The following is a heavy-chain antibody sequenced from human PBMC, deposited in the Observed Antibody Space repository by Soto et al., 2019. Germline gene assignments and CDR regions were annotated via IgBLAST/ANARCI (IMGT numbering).Heavy chain of an antibody. CDR2: SSNSGTFA. J-gene: IGHJ4*02. V-gene: IGHV3-11*06. CDR3: ARSGDNYNPLDY. Sequence: VGSLRLSCAASGFTFNEYYMSWIRQAPGKGLEWISYSSNSGTFARYADSVKGRFSISRDNAKNSLYLQINSLRGDDTAIYYCARSGDNYNPLDYWGQGTPVTVSS. CDR1: GFTFNEYY. D-gene: IGHD1-1*01.